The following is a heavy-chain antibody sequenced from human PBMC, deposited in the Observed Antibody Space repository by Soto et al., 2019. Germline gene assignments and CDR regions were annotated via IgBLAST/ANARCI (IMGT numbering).Heavy chain of an antibody. J-gene: IGHJ3*02. Sequence: QVQLQESGPGLVKPSGTLSLTCAVSGGSIASSHWWSWVRQSPGKGLDWIGEFYHSWSTNYNPSLKSRVTISVDKSKNQLSLTLKYVTAAEKALYYCESDHEIEYSYGSRASFAIWGQGKVVTVSS. CDR3: ESDHEIEYSYGSRASFAI. V-gene: IGHV4-4*02. CDR2: FYHSWST. CDR1: GGSIASSHW. D-gene: IGHD3-10*01.